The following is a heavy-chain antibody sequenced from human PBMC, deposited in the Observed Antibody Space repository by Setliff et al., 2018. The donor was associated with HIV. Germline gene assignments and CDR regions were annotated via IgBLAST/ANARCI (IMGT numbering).Heavy chain of an antibody. CDR3: AREMGSTHQAFDI. V-gene: IGHV3-9*03. J-gene: IGHJ3*02. Sequence: GGSLRLSCAASGFTFDDYAMHWVRQAPGKGLEWVSGITWNSGSIAYADSVKGRFTISRDNAKNSLYLQMNSLRAEDMALYYCAREMGSTHQAFDIWGQGTMVTVSS. D-gene: IGHD2-15*01. CDR2: ITWNSGSI. CDR1: GFTFDDYA.